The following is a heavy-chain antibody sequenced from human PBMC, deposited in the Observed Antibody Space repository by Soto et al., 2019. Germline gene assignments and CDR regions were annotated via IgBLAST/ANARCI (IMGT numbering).Heavy chain of an antibody. V-gene: IGHV3-74*01. J-gene: IGHJ6*02. D-gene: IGHD4-17*01. Sequence: EVQVVESGGGLVQPGGSLRLSCAASGFTFSNYWMHWVRQAAGKGLVWVSRIKSDGSTTTYADTVKGRFTISRDNAKDTLYLQMNSLRAEDTGVYYCERENDYVGAYYYGMDVWGQGTTVTVSS. CDR3: ERENDYVGAYYYGMDV. CDR2: IKSDGSTT. CDR1: GFTFSNYW.